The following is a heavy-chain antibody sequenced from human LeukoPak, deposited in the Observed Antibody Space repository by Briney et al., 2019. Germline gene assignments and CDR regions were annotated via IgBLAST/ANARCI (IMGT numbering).Heavy chain of an antibody. CDR1: GGSFSGYY. J-gene: IGHJ4*02. CDR3: ACLSGDNGDY. V-gene: IGHV4-34*01. CDR2: INHSGST. D-gene: IGHD2-21*01. Sequence: SETLSLTCAVYGGSFSGYYWSWIRQPPGKGLEWIGEINHSGSTNYNPSLKSRVTISVDTSKNQFSLKLSSVTAADTAVYYCACLSGDNGDYWGQGTLVTVSS.